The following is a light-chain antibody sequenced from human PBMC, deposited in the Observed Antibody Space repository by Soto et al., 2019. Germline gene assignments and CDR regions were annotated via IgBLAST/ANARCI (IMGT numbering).Light chain of an antibody. CDR3: QQYGNSRWT. CDR1: QSVSSRY. V-gene: IGKV3-20*01. CDR2: GAS. Sequence: EIVLTQSPGTLSLSPGERATLSCRASQSVSSRYFAWYQQKPGQAPRLFISGASTRATGIPDRFSGSGSGTDFTLTISRLEPEDFAVYYCQQYGNSRWTFGQGTKVDIK. J-gene: IGKJ1*01.